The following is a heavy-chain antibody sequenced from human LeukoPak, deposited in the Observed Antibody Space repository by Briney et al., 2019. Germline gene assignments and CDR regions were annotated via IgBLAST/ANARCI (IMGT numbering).Heavy chain of an antibody. CDR1: GGTFSSYA. CDR3: ARDRGSGCFDY. Sequence: ASSVKVSCKASGGTFSSYAISWVRQAPGQGLEWMGGIIPIFGTANYAQKFQDRVTITADESTSTAYMELSSLRSEDTAVYYCARDRGSGCFDYWGQGTLVTVSS. J-gene: IGHJ4*02. D-gene: IGHD3-10*01. CDR2: IIPIFGTA. V-gene: IGHV1-69*01.